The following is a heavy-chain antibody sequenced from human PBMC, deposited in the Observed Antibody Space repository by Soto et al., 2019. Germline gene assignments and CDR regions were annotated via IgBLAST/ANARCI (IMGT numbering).Heavy chain of an antibody. Sequence: SETLSLTCAVSGDSISRGGYSWTWIRQPPGKALEWIGNIHDSGSTYYNPSLKSRVTMSVDTSKNQFSLRLTSVTAADTAVYFCARGSSSYYDYGMDVWGQGTTVTVSS. CDR2: IHDSGST. CDR1: GDSISRGGYS. V-gene: IGHV4-30-2*01. J-gene: IGHJ6*02. D-gene: IGHD6-6*01. CDR3: ARGSSSYYDYGMDV.